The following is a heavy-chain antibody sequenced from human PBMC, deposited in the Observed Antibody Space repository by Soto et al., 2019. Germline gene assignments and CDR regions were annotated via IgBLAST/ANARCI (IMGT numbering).Heavy chain of an antibody. CDR3: ARGWGRCPHEKPGDY. Sequence: QVQLEQSGAEVKKPGASVKVSCKASGYTFSTYDINWVRQATGQGLEWMGWMNRNSGNAGYAQKFQGRVGMTRDTPTRTAYMELSSLTSEDTAVYYCARGWGRCPHEKPGDYWGQGTLVTVSS. CDR2: MNRNSGNA. J-gene: IGHJ4*02. V-gene: IGHV1-8*01. CDR1: GYTFSTYD. D-gene: IGHD3-16*01.